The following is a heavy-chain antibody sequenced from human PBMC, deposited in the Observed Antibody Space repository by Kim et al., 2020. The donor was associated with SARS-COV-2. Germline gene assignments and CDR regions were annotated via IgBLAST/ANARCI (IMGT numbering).Heavy chain of an antibody. J-gene: IGHJ3*02. V-gene: IGHV4-34*01. CDR1: GGSFSGYY. D-gene: IGHD3-22*01. CDR3: ASDYYDSSSWEI. Sequence: SETLSLTCAVYGGSFSGYYWSWIRQPPGKGLEWIGEINHSGSTNYNPSLKSRVTISVDTSKNQFSLKLSSVTAADTAVYYCASDYYDSSSWEIWGQGTMVTVSS. CDR2: INHSGST.